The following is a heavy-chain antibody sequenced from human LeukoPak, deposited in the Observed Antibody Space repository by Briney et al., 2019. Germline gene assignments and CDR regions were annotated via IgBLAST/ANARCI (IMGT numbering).Heavy chain of an antibody. V-gene: IGHV4-34*01. Sequence: SETLSLTCAVYGGSFSGYFWSWIRQPPGKGLEWIGEINHSGSTNYNPSLKSRVTISVDTSKNQFSLKLSSVTAADTAVYYCARAGDSSGYSDYWGQGTLVTVSS. CDR2: INHSGST. J-gene: IGHJ4*02. CDR3: ARAGDSSGYSDY. D-gene: IGHD3-22*01. CDR1: GGSFSGYF.